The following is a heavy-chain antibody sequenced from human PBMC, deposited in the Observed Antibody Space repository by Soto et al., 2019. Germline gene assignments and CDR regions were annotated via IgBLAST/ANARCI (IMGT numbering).Heavy chain of an antibody. CDR1: GYTFTSYA. J-gene: IGHJ2*01. Sequence: GASVKVSCKASGYTFTSYAMHWVRQAPGQRLEWMGWINAGNGNTKYSQKFQGRVTITRDTSASTAYMELSSLRSEDTAVYYCARGESAALDFLNFDLWGRGTLVTVSS. V-gene: IGHV1-3*01. D-gene: IGHD6-13*01. CDR2: INAGNGNT. CDR3: ARGESAALDFLNFDL.